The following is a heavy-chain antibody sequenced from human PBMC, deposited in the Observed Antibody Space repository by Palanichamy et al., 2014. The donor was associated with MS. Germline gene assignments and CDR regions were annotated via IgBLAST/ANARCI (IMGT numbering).Heavy chain of an antibody. D-gene: IGHD3-3*01. J-gene: IGHJ4*02. Sequence: EVQLVEVWGRAWSSLGGPVRLSCSASGFTFSSYAMHWVRQAPGKGLEYVSAISSNGGSTYYADSVKGRFTISRDNSKNTLYLQMSSLRAEDTAVYYCVKSAGGITIFGVVTDYFDYWGQGTLVTVSS. CDR2: ISSNGGST. CDR3: VKSAGGITIFGVVTDYFDY. V-gene: IGHV3-64D*06. CDR1: GFTFSSYA.